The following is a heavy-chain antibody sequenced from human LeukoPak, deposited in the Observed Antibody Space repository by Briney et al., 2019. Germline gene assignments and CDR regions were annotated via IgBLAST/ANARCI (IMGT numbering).Heavy chain of an antibody. CDR2: INAGNGNT. CDR3: ATRLDILTGYHGDFDY. CDR1: GYSFIGHY. V-gene: IGHV1-3*01. J-gene: IGHJ4*02. Sequence: ASVKVSCKASGYSFIGHYMHWVRQAPGQRLEWMGWINAGNGNTKYSQKFQDRVTITRDTSASTAYMELSSLRSEDTAVYYCATRLDILTGYHGDFDYWGQGTLVTVSS. D-gene: IGHD3-9*01.